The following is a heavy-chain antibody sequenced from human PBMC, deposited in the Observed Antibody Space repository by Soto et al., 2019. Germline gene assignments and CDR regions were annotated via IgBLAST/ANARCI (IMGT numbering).Heavy chain of an antibody. J-gene: IGHJ6*02. D-gene: IGHD6-13*01. CDR3: ARVPAAAGNYYYGMDV. Sequence: GGSLRPSCAASGFTFSSYAMHWVRQAPGKGLEWVAVISYDGSNKYYADSVKGRFTISRDNSKNTLYLQMNSLRAEDTAVYYCARVPAAAGNYYYGMDVWGQGTTVTVSS. CDR1: GFTFSSYA. CDR2: ISYDGSNK. V-gene: IGHV3-30-3*01.